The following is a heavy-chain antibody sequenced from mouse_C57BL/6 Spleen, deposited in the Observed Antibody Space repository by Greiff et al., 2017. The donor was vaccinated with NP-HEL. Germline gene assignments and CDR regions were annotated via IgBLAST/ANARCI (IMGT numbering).Heavy chain of an antibody. J-gene: IGHJ3*01. CDR2: INPNNGGT. CDR1: GYTFTDYY. V-gene: IGHV1-26*01. CDR3: ARPLNWAWFAY. D-gene: IGHD4-1*01. Sequence: VQLQQSGPELVKPGASVKISCKASGYTFTDYYMNWVKQSHGKSLEWIGDINPNNGGTSYTQKFKGKATLTVDKSSSTAYMELRSLTSEDSAVYYCARPLNWAWFAYWGQGTLVTVSA.